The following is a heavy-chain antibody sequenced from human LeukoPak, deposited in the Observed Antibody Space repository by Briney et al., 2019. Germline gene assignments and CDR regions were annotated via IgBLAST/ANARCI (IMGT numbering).Heavy chain of an antibody. D-gene: IGHD1-26*01. J-gene: IGHJ5*02. CDR1: GFTFSSYG. V-gene: IGHV3-21*01. CDR2: ISSSSSYI. Sequence: GGSLRLSCAASGFTFSSYGMHWVRQAPGKGLEWVSSISSSSSYIYYADSVKGRFTISRDNAKNSLYLQMNSLRAEDTAVYYCARVLRLGATTDWFDPWGQGTLVTVSS. CDR3: ARVLRLGATTDWFDP.